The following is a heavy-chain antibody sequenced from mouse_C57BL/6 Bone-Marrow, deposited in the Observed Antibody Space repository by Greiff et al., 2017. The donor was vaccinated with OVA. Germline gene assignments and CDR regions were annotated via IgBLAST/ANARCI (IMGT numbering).Heavy chain of an antibody. D-gene: IGHD1-2*01. J-gene: IGHJ1*03. Sequence: QVQLQQPGAELVKPGASVKLSCKASGYTITSYWMQWVKQRPGQGLEWIGEIDPSDSYTNYNQKFKGKATLTVDTSSSTAYMQLSSLTSEDSAVYYCARSLITTVGYWYFDVWGTGTTVTVSA. CDR2: IDPSDSYT. CDR3: ARSLITTVGYWYFDV. CDR1: GYTITSYW. V-gene: IGHV1-50*01.